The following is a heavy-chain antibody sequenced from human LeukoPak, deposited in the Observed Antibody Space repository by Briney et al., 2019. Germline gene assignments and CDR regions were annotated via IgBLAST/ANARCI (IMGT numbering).Heavy chain of an antibody. D-gene: IGHD4-4*01. Sequence: SETLSLTCAVYGGSFSGYYWSWIRQPPGKGLEWIGEINHSGSTNYNPSLKSRVTISVDTSKNQFSLKLSSVTAADTAVYYCARGLATVTRGEYWFDPWGQGTLVTVSS. V-gene: IGHV4-34*01. CDR1: GGSFSGYY. CDR2: INHSGST. J-gene: IGHJ5*02. CDR3: ARGLATVTRGEYWFDP.